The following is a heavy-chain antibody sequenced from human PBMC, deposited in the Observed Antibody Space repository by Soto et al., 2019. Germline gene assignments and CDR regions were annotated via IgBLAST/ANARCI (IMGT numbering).Heavy chain of an antibody. Sequence: ASVKVSCKASGYTFTSYAISWVRQAPGQRLEWMGWINAGNGNTKYSQKFQGRVTITRDTSASTAYMELSSLRSEDTAVYYCARGTVVTHFDYWGQGTLVTVSS. CDR3: ARGTVVTHFDY. J-gene: IGHJ4*02. CDR2: INAGNGNT. D-gene: IGHD2-15*01. CDR1: GYTFTSYA. V-gene: IGHV1-3*01.